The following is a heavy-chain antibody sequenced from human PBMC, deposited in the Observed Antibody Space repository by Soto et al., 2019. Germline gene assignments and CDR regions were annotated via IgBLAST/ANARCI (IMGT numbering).Heavy chain of an antibody. Sequence: QVQLVESGGGVVQPGRSLRLSCAASGFTFSSYGMHWVRQAPGKGLEWVTVISYDGKVAYYADSVKGRFTISRDNSKNTLYLQMNSLRTEGPAMYYCAKEGPITNWYFDYWGQGTLVTVSS. V-gene: IGHV3-30*18. D-gene: IGHD1-1*01. CDR1: GFTFSSYG. CDR3: AKEGPITNWYFDY. CDR2: ISYDGKVA. J-gene: IGHJ4*02.